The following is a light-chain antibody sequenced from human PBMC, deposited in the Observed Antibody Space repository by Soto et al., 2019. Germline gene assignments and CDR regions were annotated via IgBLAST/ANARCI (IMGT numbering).Light chain of an antibody. Sequence: QSVLTQPVSVSGSPGQSITISCTGSSSDVGAYNFVSWYQHHPGKAPKLILYEVTTHPSGVSSRFSGSKSGNTASLTISGLQADDEANYYCSSYTSSNTPYVFGTGTKATVL. CDR1: SSDVGAYNF. V-gene: IGLV2-14*01. CDR2: EVT. CDR3: SSYTSSNTPYV. J-gene: IGLJ1*01.